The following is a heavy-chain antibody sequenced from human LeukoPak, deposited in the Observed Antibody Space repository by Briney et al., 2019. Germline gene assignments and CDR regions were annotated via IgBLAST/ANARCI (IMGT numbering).Heavy chain of an antibody. V-gene: IGHV4-59*08. Sequence: SETLSLTCTVSGGSISSYYWSWIRQPPGKGLEWTGYIYYSGSTNYNPSLKSRVTISVDTSKNQFSLKLSSVTAADTAVYYCARRAFSSGYYYFDYWGQGTLVTVSS. D-gene: IGHD3-22*01. CDR2: IYYSGST. CDR3: ARRAFSSGYYYFDY. J-gene: IGHJ4*02. CDR1: GGSISSYY.